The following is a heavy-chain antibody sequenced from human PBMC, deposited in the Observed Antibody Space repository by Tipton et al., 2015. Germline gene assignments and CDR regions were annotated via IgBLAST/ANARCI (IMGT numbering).Heavy chain of an antibody. D-gene: IGHD3-3*01. CDR3: ARHDVLRFLEWLLYVDY. Sequence: TLSLTCTVSGGSIRSNTHYWGWIREPPGKGLEWIGYIYNSGKTNYSSSLKSRVTISVDTSKNQFSLKLSSVTAADTAVYYCARHDVLRFLEWLLYVDYWGQGTLVTVSS. CDR2: IYNSGKT. CDR1: GGSIRSNTHY. J-gene: IGHJ4*02. V-gene: IGHV4-39*01.